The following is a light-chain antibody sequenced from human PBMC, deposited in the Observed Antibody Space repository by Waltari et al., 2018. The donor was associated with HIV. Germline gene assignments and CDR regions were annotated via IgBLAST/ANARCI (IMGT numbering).Light chain of an antibody. Sequence: VVLTQSPGTLSLAPGATAPLSCRASQTVSGTYIAWYQQRPGQAPRLIISGASTRATGIPSKFSASGSKTEFTLTISRLEPEDSAIYFCQQYGFSPGTFGRGTKVEVK. CDR2: GAS. J-gene: IGKJ1*01. CDR1: QTVSGTY. V-gene: IGKV3-20*01. CDR3: QQYGFSPGT.